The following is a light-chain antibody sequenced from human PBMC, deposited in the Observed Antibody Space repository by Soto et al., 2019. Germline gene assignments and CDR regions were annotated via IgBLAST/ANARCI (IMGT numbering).Light chain of an antibody. Sequence: DIQLTQSPSTLSASVGDRVTITCRASQSIDRWLAWYQQKLGKAPELLIHDASCLESGVPSRFSGSGSGTEFTFTINSLQPDDFATYYCQQYNHYYSFGQGTKLEIK. CDR3: QQYNHYYS. CDR2: DAS. J-gene: IGKJ2*03. CDR1: QSIDRW. V-gene: IGKV1-5*01.